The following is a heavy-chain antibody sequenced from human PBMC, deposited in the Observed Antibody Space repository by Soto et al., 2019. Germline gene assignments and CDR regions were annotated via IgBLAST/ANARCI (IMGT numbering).Heavy chain of an antibody. J-gene: IGHJ6*03. Sequence: SETLSLTCTASGGSISSYYWSWIRQPPGKGLEWIGYIYYSGSTNYNPSLKSRVTISVDTSKNQFSLKLSSVTAADTAVYYCARAIVATITSPYYYYYLAVWGKGTTVTVSS. V-gene: IGHV4-59*01. CDR3: ARAIVATITSPYYYYYLAV. CDR1: GGSISSYY. CDR2: IYYSGST. D-gene: IGHD5-12*01.